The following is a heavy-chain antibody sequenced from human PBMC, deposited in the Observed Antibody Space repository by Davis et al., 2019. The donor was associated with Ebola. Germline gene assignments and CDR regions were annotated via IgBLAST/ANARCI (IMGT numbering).Heavy chain of an antibody. Sequence: PGGSLRLSCAASGFTFSSYWMSWVRQAPGKGLEWVANIKQDGSEKYYVDSVKGRFTISRDNAKNSLYLQMNSLRAEDTAVYYCARDRGDSSGYLIYYFDYWGQGTLVTVSS. J-gene: IGHJ4*02. CDR2: IKQDGSEK. CDR1: GFTFSSYW. CDR3: ARDRGDSSGYLIYYFDY. V-gene: IGHV3-7*01. D-gene: IGHD3-22*01.